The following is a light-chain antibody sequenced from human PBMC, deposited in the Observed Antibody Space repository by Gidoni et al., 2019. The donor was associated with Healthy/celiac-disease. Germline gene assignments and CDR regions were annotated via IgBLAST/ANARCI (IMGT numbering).Light chain of an antibody. Sequence: DIQMTQSPSSLSASVGDRVTITCQASQDISNNLTWYQQKPGKAPKLLIYDASNLETGVPSRFSGSGSETDFTFTISSLQPEDIATYYCQQYDNLLLTFGQGTRLEIK. J-gene: IGKJ5*01. CDR3: QQYDNLLLT. CDR1: QDISNN. V-gene: IGKV1-33*01. CDR2: DAS.